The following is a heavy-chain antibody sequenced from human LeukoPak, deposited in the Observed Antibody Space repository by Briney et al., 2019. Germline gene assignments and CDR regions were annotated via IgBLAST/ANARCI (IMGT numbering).Heavy chain of an antibody. Sequence: SETLSLTCTVSGGSISSCYWSWIRQPAGKGLEWIGRIYTSGSTNYNPSLKSRVTMSVDTSKNQLSLNLSSVTAADTAVYYCARDGAERGVASRAFDYWGQGTLVTVSS. D-gene: IGHD3-10*01. CDR1: GGSISSCY. J-gene: IGHJ4*02. V-gene: IGHV4-4*07. CDR2: IYTSGST. CDR3: ARDGAERGVASRAFDY.